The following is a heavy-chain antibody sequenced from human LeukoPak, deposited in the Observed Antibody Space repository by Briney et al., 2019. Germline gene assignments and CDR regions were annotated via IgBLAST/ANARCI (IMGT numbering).Heavy chain of an antibody. V-gene: IGHV1-2*02. D-gene: IGHD3-10*01. CDR2: INPNSGGA. Sequence: ASAKVSCKASGYTFTGYYMHWVRQAPGQGLEWMGWINPNSGGANYAQKFQGRVPMTRDTSISTAYMELSRLRSDDTAVYYCARVGLRKQFGNWFDPWGQGTLVTVSS. J-gene: IGHJ5*02. CDR3: ARVGLRKQFGNWFDP. CDR1: GYTFTGYY.